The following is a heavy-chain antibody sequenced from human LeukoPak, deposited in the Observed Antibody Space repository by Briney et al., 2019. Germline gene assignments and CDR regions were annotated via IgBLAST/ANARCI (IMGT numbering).Heavy chain of an antibody. V-gene: IGHV3-30*14. Sequence: GGFLRLSCAASGFTFSTYAMHWVRQAPGKGLEWAALISYDGTNKQYADSVKGRFTISRDNSKNTLYLQMDSLTMEDVGVYYCTRVEGDGWFDPWGQGTPVTVSS. CDR3: TRVEGDGWFDP. D-gene: IGHD3-10*01. CDR2: ISYDGTNK. CDR1: GFTFSTYA. J-gene: IGHJ5*02.